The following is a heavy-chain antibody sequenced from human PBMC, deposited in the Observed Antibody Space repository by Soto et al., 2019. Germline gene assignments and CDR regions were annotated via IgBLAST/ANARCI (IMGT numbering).Heavy chain of an antibody. CDR1: GFTFSNAW. Sequence: EVQLVESGGGLVKPGGSLRLSCAASGFTFSNAWMSWVRQAPGKGLEWDGRIKSKTDGGTTDYAAPVKGRFTISRDDSKHTLYLQMNSLKTEDTAVYYCTTVGVSYYYVVGYWGQGTLVTVSS. V-gene: IGHV3-15*01. J-gene: IGHJ4*02. CDR3: TTVGVSYYYVVGY. CDR2: IKSKTDGGTT. D-gene: IGHD3-10*02.